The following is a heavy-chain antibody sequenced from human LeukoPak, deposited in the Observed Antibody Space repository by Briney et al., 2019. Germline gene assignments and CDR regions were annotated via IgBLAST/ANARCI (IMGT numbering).Heavy chain of an antibody. CDR3: TRDGWNYRTFDI. Sequence: GESLRLSCAASGFTFSSYAMSWVRQAPGKGLEWVSFIRNKAFGGTTEYAASVKGRFTISRDDSKSIAYLQMNSLKTEDTAVYFCTRDGWNYRTFDIWGQGTMVTVSS. CDR1: GFTFSSYA. J-gene: IGHJ3*02. CDR2: IRNKAFGGTT. D-gene: IGHD1-7*01. V-gene: IGHV3-49*04.